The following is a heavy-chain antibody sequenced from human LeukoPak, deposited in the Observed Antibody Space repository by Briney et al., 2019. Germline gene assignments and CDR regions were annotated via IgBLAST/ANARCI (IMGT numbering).Heavy chain of an antibody. J-gene: IGHJ4*02. V-gene: IGHV3-48*01. CDR2: ISSSSSTI. Sequence: GGSLRLSCAASGFTFSSYSMNWVRQAPGKGLEWVSYISSSSSTIYYADSVKGRFTISRDNAKNSLYLQMNSLRAEDTAVYYCARVSNDYGDYSFDYWGQGTLVTVSS. CDR1: GFTFSSYS. D-gene: IGHD4-17*01. CDR3: ARVSNDYGDYSFDY.